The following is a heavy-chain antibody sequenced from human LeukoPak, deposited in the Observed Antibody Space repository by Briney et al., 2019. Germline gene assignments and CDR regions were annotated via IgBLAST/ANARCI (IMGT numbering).Heavy chain of an antibody. CDR3: ARASTVTTIVDY. Sequence: ASVKVSCKASGYTFNGYYMHWVRQAPGQALEWMGWINPNSGGTNYAQKFQGWVTMTRDTSISTAYMELSRLRSDDTAVYYCARASTVTTIVDYWGQGTLVTVSS. CDR1: GYTFNGYY. J-gene: IGHJ4*02. V-gene: IGHV1-2*04. CDR2: INPNSGGT. D-gene: IGHD4-17*01.